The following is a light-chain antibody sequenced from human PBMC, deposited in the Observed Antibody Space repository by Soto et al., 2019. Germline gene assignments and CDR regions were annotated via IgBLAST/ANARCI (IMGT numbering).Light chain of an antibody. CDR2: DVS. J-gene: IGLJ2*01. V-gene: IGLV2-14*01. CDR3: CSYTGSSTLV. Sequence: QSALTQPASVSGSPGQSITISCTGTSSDVGGYNYVSWYQQHPGKAPKLMIYDVSNRPSGVSNRLSGSKSGNTASLTITGLQAEDEAAYYCCSYTGSSTLVFGGGTKLTVL. CDR1: SSDVGGYNY.